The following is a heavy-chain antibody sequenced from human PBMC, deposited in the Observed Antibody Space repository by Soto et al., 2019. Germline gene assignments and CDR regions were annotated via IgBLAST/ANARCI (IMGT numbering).Heavy chain of an antibody. Sequence: QVQLVESGGGVVQPGRSLRLSCAASGFTFSSYGMHWVRQAPGKGLEWVAVIWYDGSNKNYADSVKGRFTISRDNSKNTLYLQMNSLRAEDTAVYYCAREYPGIAAAGNPPWFDPWGQGTLVTVSS. V-gene: IGHV3-33*01. CDR1: GFTFSSYG. J-gene: IGHJ5*02. CDR2: IWYDGSNK. CDR3: AREYPGIAAAGNPPWFDP. D-gene: IGHD6-13*01.